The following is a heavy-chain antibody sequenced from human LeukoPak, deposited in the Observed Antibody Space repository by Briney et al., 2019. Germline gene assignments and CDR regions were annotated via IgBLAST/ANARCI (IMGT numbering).Heavy chain of an antibody. Sequence: DSVRGRFTIARDNAKNSLYLQMESLRAEDTAVYYCKRASWGDYWGQGTLVTVSS. V-gene: IGHV3-7*01. D-gene: IGHD3-16*01. CDR3: KRASWGDY. J-gene: IGHJ4*02.